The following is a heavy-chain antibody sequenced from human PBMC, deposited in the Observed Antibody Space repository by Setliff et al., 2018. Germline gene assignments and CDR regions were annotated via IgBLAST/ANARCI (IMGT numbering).Heavy chain of an antibody. J-gene: IGHJ4*02. CDR2: ISAYNGNT. CDR1: GYTFTGYY. CDR3: AREPWYYNFWSGYTRDYFDY. V-gene: IGHV1-18*04. Sequence: ASVKVSCKASGYTFTGYYMHWVRQAPGQGLEWMGWISAYNGNTNYAQKLQGRVTMTTDTSTSTAYMELRSLRSDDTAVYYCAREPWYYNFWSGYTRDYFDYWGQGTLVTVSS. D-gene: IGHD3-3*01.